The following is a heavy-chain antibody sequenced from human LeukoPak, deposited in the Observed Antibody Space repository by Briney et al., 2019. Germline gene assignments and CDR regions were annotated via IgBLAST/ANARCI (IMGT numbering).Heavy chain of an antibody. J-gene: IGHJ4*02. Sequence: SETLSLTCSVSGGSISSSSSYWGWIRQPPGKGLEWIGSIYYSGSSFDNPALKSRVTISVDTSKNQFSLKLSSVTAADTAVYYCARHRSGWLQSSFDYWGQGTLVT. CDR2: IYYSGSS. V-gene: IGHV4-39*01. CDR1: GGSISSSSSY. CDR3: ARHRSGWLQSSFDY. D-gene: IGHD5-24*01.